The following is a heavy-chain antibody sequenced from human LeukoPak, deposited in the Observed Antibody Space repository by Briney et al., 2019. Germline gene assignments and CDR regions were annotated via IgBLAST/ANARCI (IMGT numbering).Heavy chain of an antibody. D-gene: IGHD6-19*01. CDR2: ISAYNGNT. CDR3: ARGMVAGTWSY. V-gene: IGHV1-18*01. J-gene: IGHJ4*02. CDR1: GYTFTSYG. Sequence: ASVKVSCKASGYTFTSYGISWVRQAPGQGLEWMGWISAYNGNTNYAQKFQGRVTITADKSTSTAYMELSRLRSDDTAVYYCARGMVAGTWSYWGQGTLVTVSS.